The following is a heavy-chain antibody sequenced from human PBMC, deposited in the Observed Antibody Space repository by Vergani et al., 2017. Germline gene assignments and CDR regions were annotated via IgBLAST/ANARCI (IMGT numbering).Heavy chain of an antibody. CDR2: IYYSGST. D-gene: IGHD2-2*01. V-gene: IGHV4-31*03. CDR1: GGSISSGGYY. Sequence: QVQLQESGPGLVKPSQTLSLTCTVSGGSISSGGYYWSWIRQHPGKGLEWIGYIYYSGSTYYNPSLKSRVTISVETSKNQFSLKLSSVTAADTAVYYCAXVGGKDIVVVPAAIWFDPWGQGTLVTVSS. J-gene: IGHJ5*02. CDR3: AXVGGKDIVVVPAAIWFDP.